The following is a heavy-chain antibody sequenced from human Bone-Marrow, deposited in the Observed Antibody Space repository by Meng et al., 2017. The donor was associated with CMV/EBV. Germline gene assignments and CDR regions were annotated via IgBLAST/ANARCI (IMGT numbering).Heavy chain of an antibody. V-gene: IGHV1-18*01. CDR2: ISAYNGNT. CDR3: ARDDRTTYYDFWSGGSGMDV. J-gene: IGHJ6*02. CDR1: GYTFTSYG. D-gene: IGHD3-3*01. Sequence: ASVKVSCKASGYTFTSYGISWVRQAPGQGLEWMGWISAYNGNTNYAQKLQGRVTMTTDTPTSTAYMELRSLRSDDTAVYYCARDDRTTYYDFWSGGSGMDVWGQGTTVTVSS.